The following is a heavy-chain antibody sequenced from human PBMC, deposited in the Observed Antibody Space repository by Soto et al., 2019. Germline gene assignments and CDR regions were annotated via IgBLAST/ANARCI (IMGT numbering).Heavy chain of an antibody. CDR1: GGSFSGYY. CDR3: ARGRITGSSYSGGWYYFDH. Sequence: SETLSLTYAVYGGSFSGYYWTWIRQPPGTGLEWIGEINDSGSTYYNPSLRSRVIISMHTSNDQFSLELTSVTAADTAMYYCARGRITGSSYSGGWYYFDHWGQGTQVTVSS. J-gene: IGHJ4*02. V-gene: IGHV4-34*01. D-gene: IGHD1-26*01. CDR2: INDSGST.